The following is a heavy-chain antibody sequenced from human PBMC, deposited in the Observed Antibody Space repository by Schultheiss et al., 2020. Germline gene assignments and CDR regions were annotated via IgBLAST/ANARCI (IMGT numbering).Heavy chain of an antibody. V-gene: IGHV3-7*03. J-gene: IGHJ4*02. CDR1: GFTVSSNY. CDR3: ARPDSGSLDY. CDR2: IKQDGSEK. D-gene: IGHD1-26*01. Sequence: GGSLRLSCAASGFTVSSNYMIWVRQAPGKGLEWVANIKQDGSEKYYVDSVKGRFTISRDNAKNSLYLQMNSLRAEDTAVYYCARPDSGSLDYWGQGTLVTVSS.